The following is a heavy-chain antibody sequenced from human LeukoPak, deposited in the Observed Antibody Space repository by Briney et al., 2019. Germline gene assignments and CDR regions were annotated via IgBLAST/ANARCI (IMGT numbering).Heavy chain of an antibody. J-gene: IGHJ5*02. CDR2: ISSSSSTI. CDR1: GFTFSSYS. V-gene: IGHV3-48*04. Sequence: PGGSLRLSCAASGFTFSSYSMNWVRQAPGKGLEWASYISSSSSTIYYADSVKGRFTISRDDAKNSLYLQMNSLRAEDTAVYYCARDPMVRGVRVNWFDPWGQGTLVTVSS. CDR3: ARDPMVRGVRVNWFDP. D-gene: IGHD3-10*01.